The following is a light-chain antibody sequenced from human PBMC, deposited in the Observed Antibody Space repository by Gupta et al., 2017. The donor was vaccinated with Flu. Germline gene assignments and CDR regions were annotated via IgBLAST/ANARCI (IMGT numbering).Light chain of an antibody. J-gene: IGLJ2*01. CDR1: SSDVGAYNF. Sequence: QSALTQPRSVSGSPGQSVTISCTGTSSDVGAYNFVPWYQQHPGKGPKLLIYDVSRCTAGAPGCFSGSKAGNTASLTISVPQEEDAADYFGCSYAGIVSVIFGGGTKLTVL. CDR3: CSYAGIVSVI. V-gene: IGLV2-11*01. CDR2: DVS.